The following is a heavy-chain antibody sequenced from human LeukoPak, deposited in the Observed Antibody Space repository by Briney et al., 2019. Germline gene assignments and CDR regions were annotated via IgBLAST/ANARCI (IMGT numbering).Heavy chain of an antibody. CDR3: ARVFVSGSSYGMDV. J-gene: IGHJ6*02. CDR1: GFTFCSYS. D-gene: IGHD3-10*01. Sequence: GGSLRLFCAASGFTFCSYSMMWVREARGGGVEWVSSISSSSSYIYYANSVKGRFTISRDNAKNSLYLQMNSLRAEDTAVYYCARVFVSGSSYGMDVWGQGTTVTVSS. V-gene: IGHV3-21*01. CDR2: ISSSSSYI.